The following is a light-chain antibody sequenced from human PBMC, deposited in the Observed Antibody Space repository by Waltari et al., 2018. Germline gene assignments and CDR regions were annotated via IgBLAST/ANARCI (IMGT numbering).Light chain of an antibody. V-gene: IGLV2-23*01. CDR1: SSDVGGYNL. J-gene: IGLJ3*02. CDR2: EGS. CDR3: CSYVGSSSWV. Sequence: QSALTQPASVSGSPGQSITISCTGTSSDVGGYNLVSWYQQYPGKAPKLMIYEGSKRPSGVSNRFSGSKSANRASLTISGLQAEDEADYYCCSYVGSSSWVFGGGTKLTVL.